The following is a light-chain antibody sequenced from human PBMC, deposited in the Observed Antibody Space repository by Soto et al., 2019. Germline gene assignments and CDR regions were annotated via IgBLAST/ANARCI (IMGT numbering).Light chain of an antibody. V-gene: IGKV3-15*01. CDR2: GAS. Sequence: THYQDTLSASPGQVVTLFCRASQSVTYNLAWYQQRPGQAPRLLIYGASTRATGIPPRFSGRGSGTEFTLTITSLQPEDFAVYLCQQYNERRWTFGQATNV. CDR1: QSVTYN. J-gene: IGKJ1*01. CDR3: QQYNERRWT.